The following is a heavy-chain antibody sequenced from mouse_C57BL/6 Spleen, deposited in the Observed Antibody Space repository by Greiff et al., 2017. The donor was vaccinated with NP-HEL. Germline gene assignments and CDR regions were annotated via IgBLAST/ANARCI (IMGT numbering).Heavy chain of an antibody. Sequence: QVQLKQPGAELVKPGASVKLSCKASGYTFTSYWMHWVKQRPGRGLEWIGRIDPNSGGTKYNEKFKSKATLTVDKPSSTAYMQLSSLTSEDSAVYYCARTLITTVVAKYYFDYWGQGTTLTVSS. J-gene: IGHJ2*01. CDR1: GYTFTSYW. D-gene: IGHD1-1*01. CDR3: ARTLITTVVAKYYFDY. V-gene: IGHV1-72*01. CDR2: IDPNSGGT.